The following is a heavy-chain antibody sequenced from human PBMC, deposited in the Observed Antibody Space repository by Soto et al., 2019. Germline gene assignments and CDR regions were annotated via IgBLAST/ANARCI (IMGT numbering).Heavy chain of an antibody. D-gene: IGHD3-22*01. CDR2: INHSGST. J-gene: IGHJ4*02. CDR1: GGSFSGYY. Sequence: SETLSLTCAVYGGSFSGYYWSWIRQPPGKGLEWIGEINHSGSTNYNPSLKSRVTISVDTSKNQFSLKLNSVTAADTAVYYCARIPDYYDSSGYWSPYFDYWGQGNLVTVSS. V-gene: IGHV4-34*01. CDR3: ARIPDYYDSSGYWSPYFDY.